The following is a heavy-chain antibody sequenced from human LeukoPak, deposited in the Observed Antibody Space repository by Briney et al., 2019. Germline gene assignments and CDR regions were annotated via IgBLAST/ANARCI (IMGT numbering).Heavy chain of an antibody. Sequence: GGSLRLSCAASGFTFSSSGTSWVRQSPGKGLEWVSSIGGSGTNTYYADSVKGRFTISRDNSKNTLYLQMNSLRAEDTAVYYCARVVGYFDSWGQGTLLTVSS. CDR2: IGGSGTNT. CDR3: ARVVGYFDS. V-gene: IGHV3-23*01. J-gene: IGHJ4*02. D-gene: IGHD1-26*01. CDR1: GFTFSSSG.